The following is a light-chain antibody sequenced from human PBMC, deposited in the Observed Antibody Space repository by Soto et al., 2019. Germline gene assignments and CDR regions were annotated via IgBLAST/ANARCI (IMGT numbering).Light chain of an antibody. Sequence: EIVLTQSPGTLSLSPGEIVTLSCRASQSVNNYLAWYQQKPGQAPRLLMSGASNRATGIPARFSGSGSGTDFTLTISSLEPEDFAVYYCQQRSNWPPTFGQGTRLEIK. CDR3: QQRSNWPPT. J-gene: IGKJ5*01. CDR1: QSVNNY. CDR2: GAS. V-gene: IGKV3-11*01.